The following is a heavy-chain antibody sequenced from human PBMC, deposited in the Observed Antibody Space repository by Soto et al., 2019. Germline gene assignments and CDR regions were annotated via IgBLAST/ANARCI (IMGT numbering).Heavy chain of an antibody. Sequence: QAQLVQSGAEVKKPGASVKVSCQASGYTFTAQYLHWVRKATGEGLEWMGWINPTTGATRYAQKVQGRVTMPRDTSMSTAYLEVRSLRPCGTAVYYCAKGDSSWVSWFDPWGQGTLVTVSS. CDR3: AKGDSSWVSWFDP. CDR2: INPTTGAT. V-gene: IGHV1-2*02. D-gene: IGHD6-19*01. CDR1: GYTFTAQY. J-gene: IGHJ5*02.